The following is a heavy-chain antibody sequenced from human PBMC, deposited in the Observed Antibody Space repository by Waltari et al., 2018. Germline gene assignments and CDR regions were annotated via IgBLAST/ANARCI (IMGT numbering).Heavy chain of an antibody. CDR2: IAPNSGAT. CDR1: RNDISQHY. J-gene: IGHJ4*02. V-gene: IGHV1-2*02. D-gene: IGHD2-21*01. CDR3: AREYCAGECRLFDF. Sequence: LVQSGTEVRRPGASVKVSCKASRNDISQHYLHWVRRAPGQGRGWMGWIAPNSGATNYGQKFKDRITLTWDTPVNTAYMKLTRLASFDTGVYYCAREYCAGECRLFDFWGQGTGLTVSS.